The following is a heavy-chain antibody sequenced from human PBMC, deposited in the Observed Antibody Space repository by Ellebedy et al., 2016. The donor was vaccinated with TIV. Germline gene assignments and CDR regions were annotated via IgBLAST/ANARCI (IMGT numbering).Heavy chain of an antibody. CDR3: AEGRSGWYYFDY. CDR1: GGSLSTYY. CDR2: IYDTGST. D-gene: IGHD6-19*01. V-gene: IGHV4-59*01. Sequence: SETLFLTCTVSGGSLSTYYWSWVRQPPGKGLEWIGYIYDTGSTSYSPSLRSRVSISIDTSKNQFSLRLNSVTAADTAVYYCAEGRSGWYYFDYWGQGTLVTVSS. J-gene: IGHJ4*02.